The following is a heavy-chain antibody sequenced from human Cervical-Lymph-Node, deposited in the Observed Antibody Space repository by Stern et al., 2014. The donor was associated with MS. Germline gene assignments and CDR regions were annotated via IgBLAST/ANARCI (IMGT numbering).Heavy chain of an antibody. V-gene: IGHV1-69*01. CDR2: IIPIFGTA. Sequence: QVQLVESGAEVKKPGSSVKVSCKASGGTFSSYAISWVRQAPGQGLEWMGGIIPIFGTANYAQKFQGRVTITADESTRTAYMELSSLRSEDTAVYYCAATPDTAIGFGFDYWGQGTLVTVSS. CDR3: AATPDTAIGFGFDY. CDR1: GGTFSSYA. D-gene: IGHD5-18*01. J-gene: IGHJ4*02.